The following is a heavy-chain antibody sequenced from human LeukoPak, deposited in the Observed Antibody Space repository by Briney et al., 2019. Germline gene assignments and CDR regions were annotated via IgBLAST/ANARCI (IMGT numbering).Heavy chain of an antibody. CDR3: ARGGNLWSIYFDY. CDR1: GFTFSSYS. D-gene: IGHD3-10*01. CDR2: ISSSSSTI. J-gene: IGHJ4*02. Sequence: PGGSLRLSCAASGFTFSSYSMNWVRQAPGKGLEWVSYISSSSSTICYADSVKGRFTISRDNAKNSLYLQMNSLRAEDTAVYYCARGGNLWSIYFDYWGQGTLVTVSS. V-gene: IGHV3-48*01.